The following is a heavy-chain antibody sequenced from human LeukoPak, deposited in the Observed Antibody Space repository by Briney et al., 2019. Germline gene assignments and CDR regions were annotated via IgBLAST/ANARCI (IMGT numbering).Heavy chain of an antibody. CDR1: GYTFTGYY. CDR2: INPNSGGT. J-gene: IGHJ4*02. D-gene: IGHD5-18*01. Sequence: ASVKVSCKASGYTFTGYYMHWVRQAPGQGLEWMGWINPNSGGTNYAQKFQGRVTMTRDTSISTAYMELSRLRSDDTAVYYCARGGLGHVDTAMVRALDYWGQGTLVTVSS. V-gene: IGHV1-2*02. CDR3: ARGGLGHVDTAMVRALDY.